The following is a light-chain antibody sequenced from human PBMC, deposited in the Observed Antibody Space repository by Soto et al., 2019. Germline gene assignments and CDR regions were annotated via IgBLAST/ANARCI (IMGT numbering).Light chain of an antibody. Sequence: QSALTQPPSASGSPGQSVTISCTGTSTDVGAYNYVSWYQQHPGKAPKLIIYDAIKRPSGVSNRFSGSISGTTASLTISGLQADDEADYYCCSYVGATTYVFGSGTQLTVL. CDR2: DAI. CDR3: CSYVGATTYV. J-gene: IGLJ7*01. CDR1: STDVGAYNY. V-gene: IGLV2-8*01.